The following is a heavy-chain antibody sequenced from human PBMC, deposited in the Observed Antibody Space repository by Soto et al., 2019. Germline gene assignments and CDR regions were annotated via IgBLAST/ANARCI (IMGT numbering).Heavy chain of an antibody. CDR2: IYHSGST. V-gene: IGHV4-4*02. CDR3: ARDDRRYCSGGSCYSGLGSAFDI. CDR1: GGSISSSNW. D-gene: IGHD2-15*01. Sequence: PSETLSLTCAVSGGSISSSNWWWWVRRPPGKGLEWIGEIYHSGSTTYNPSLKSRVTISVDKSKNQFSLTLSSVTAADTAVYYCARDDRRYCSGGSCYSGLGSAFDIWGQGTMVTVS. J-gene: IGHJ3*02.